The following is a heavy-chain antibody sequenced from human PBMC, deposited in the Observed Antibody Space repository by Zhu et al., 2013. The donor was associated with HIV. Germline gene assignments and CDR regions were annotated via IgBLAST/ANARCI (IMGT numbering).Heavy chain of an antibody. CDR3: ARGINDFWSGNGSYYYYGMDV. CDR2: IIPIFGTA. D-gene: IGHD3-3*01. Sequence: QVQLVQSGAEVKKPGSSVKVSCKASGGTFSSYAISWVRQAPGQGLEWMGGIIPIFGTANYAQKFQGRVTITADESTSTAYMELSSLRSEDTAVYYCARGINDFWSGNGSYYYYGMDVWGQGTTVTVSS. V-gene: IGHV1-69*01. CDR1: GGTFSSYA. J-gene: IGHJ6*02.